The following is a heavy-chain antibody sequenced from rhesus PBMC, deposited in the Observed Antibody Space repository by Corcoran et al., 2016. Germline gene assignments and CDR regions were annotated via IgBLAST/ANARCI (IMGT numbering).Heavy chain of an antibody. J-gene: IGHJ4*01. CDR2: NNGNSRST. CDR1: GGPFSSYW. CDR3: ASCDSNRFDY. V-gene: IGHV4-80*01. D-gene: IGHD4-23*01. Sequence: QVQLQESGPGLVKPSETLSLTCAVSGGPFSSYWWSRIRQPPRKGMEWIGENNGNSRSTNYNPSLTSRVTISKDASKNQFSLKLSSVTAADTTVYYCASCDSNRFDYWGQGVLVTVSS.